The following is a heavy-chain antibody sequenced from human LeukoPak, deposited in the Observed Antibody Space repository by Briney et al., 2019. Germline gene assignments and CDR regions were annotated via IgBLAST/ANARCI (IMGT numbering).Heavy chain of an antibody. Sequence: PSETLSLTCAVYGGPSSGYYWSWIRQPPGKGLEWIGEINHSGSTNYNPSLKSRVTISVDTSKNQFSLKLSSVTAADTAVYYCARVQGYCSGGSCYGNDYWGQGTLVTVSS. CDR1: GGPSSGYY. D-gene: IGHD2-15*01. V-gene: IGHV4-34*01. CDR3: ARVQGYCSGGSCYGNDY. CDR2: INHSGST. J-gene: IGHJ4*02.